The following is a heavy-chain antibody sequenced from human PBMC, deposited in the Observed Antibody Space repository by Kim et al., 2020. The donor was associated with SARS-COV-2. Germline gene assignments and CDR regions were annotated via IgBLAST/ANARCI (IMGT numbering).Heavy chain of an antibody. CDR3: ARVFSSGWYHFDY. CDR2: ISSSDSYT. V-gene: IGHV3-11*05. D-gene: IGHD6-19*01. J-gene: IGHJ4*02. CDR1: GVTFSDYY. Sequence: GGSLRLSCAASGVTFSDYYMTWIRQAPGKGLEWVSYISSSDSYTNYAGSVKGRFTISRDNAKNSLYLQMNSLRADDTAVYYCARVFSSGWYHFDYWGQGT.